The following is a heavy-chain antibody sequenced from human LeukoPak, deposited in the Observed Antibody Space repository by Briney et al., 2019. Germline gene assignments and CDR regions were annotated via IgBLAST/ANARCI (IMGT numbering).Heavy chain of an antibody. Sequence: PGGSLRLSCVASGFTFSNYGRHWVRQAPGKGLEGVAVIWYDGSDKNFADSVKGRFTISRDNSKSTLYLQMNSLRAEDTAVYYCARVGELRYYFDYWGEGTLVTVSS. CDR1: GFTFSNYG. J-gene: IGHJ4*02. V-gene: IGHV3-33*01. D-gene: IGHD1-26*01. CDR2: IWYDGSDK. CDR3: ARVGELRYYFDY.